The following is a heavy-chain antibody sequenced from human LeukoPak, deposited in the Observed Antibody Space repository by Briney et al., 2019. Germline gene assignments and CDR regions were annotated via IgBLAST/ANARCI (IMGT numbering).Heavy chain of an antibody. Sequence: GGSLRLSCAASGFTFSSYWMSWVRQAPGKGLEWVANIKQDGSEKYYVDSVKGRFTISRDNAKNSLYLQMNSLRAEDTAVYYCARLTVAGAHYYYYYMDVWGKGTTVTVSS. CDR2: IKQDGSEK. CDR3: ARLTVAGAHYYYYYMDV. CDR1: GFTFSSYW. V-gene: IGHV3-7*01. D-gene: IGHD6-19*01. J-gene: IGHJ6*03.